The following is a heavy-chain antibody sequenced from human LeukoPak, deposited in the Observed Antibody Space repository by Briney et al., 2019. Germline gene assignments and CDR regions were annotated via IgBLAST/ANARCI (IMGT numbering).Heavy chain of an antibody. CDR1: GGSFSGYY. Sequence: SETLSLTCAVYGGSFSGYYWSWIRQPPGKGLEWIGEINHSGSTNYNPSLKSRVTISVDTSKNQFSLKLSSVTAADTAVYSCARPANLCRFGGGGRGHWFDPWGQGTLVTVSS. D-gene: IGHD3-10*01. CDR2: INHSGST. V-gene: IGHV4-34*01. J-gene: IGHJ5*02. CDR3: ARPANLCRFGGGGRGHWFDP.